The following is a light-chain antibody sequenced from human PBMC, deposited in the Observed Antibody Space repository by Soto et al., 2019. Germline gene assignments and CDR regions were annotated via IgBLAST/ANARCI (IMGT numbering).Light chain of an antibody. CDR1: QSVSSD. Sequence: EIVMTQFRATLSVSPGERATLSCRASQSVSSDLAWYQQKPGQAPRLLIYGASTRATGIPARFSGSGSGTEFTLTISSLQSEDFAVYYCQQYNNWPPWTFGQGTKVEIK. V-gene: IGKV3-15*01. CDR2: GAS. J-gene: IGKJ1*01. CDR3: QQYNNWPPWT.